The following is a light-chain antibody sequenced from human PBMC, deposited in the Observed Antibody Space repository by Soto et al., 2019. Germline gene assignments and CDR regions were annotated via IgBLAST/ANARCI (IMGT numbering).Light chain of an antibody. V-gene: IGKV1-39*01. Sequence: DVQVTHSPSSLSSSVVYRVTITCRASQGISTYLNWYQQKPGKAPKLLIYAASSLQSGVPSRFSGSGSETDFTLTISSLQPEDFATYYCQQSYSTPWTFGQGTKVDIK. CDR2: AAS. J-gene: IGKJ1*01. CDR1: QGISTY. CDR3: QQSYSTPWT.